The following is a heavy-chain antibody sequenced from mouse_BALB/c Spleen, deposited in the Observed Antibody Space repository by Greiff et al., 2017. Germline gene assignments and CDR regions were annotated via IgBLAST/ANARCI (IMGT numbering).Heavy chain of an antibody. CDR2: INPGSGGT. D-gene: IGHD2-14*01. Sequence: VKLMESGAELVRPGTSVKVSCKASGYAFTNYLIEWVKQRPGQGLEWIGVINPGSGGTNYNEKFKGKATLTADKSSSTAYMRLSSLTSDDSAVYFCASRYSYAMDYWGQGTSVTVSS. CDR3: ASRYSYAMDY. CDR1: GYAFTNYL. J-gene: IGHJ4*01. V-gene: IGHV1-54*01.